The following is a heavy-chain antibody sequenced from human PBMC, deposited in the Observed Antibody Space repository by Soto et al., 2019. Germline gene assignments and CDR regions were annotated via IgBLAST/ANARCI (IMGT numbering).Heavy chain of an antibody. CDR1: GYTFTSYG. Sequence: QVQLVQSGGEVKKPGASVKVSCKASGYTFTSYGISWVRQAPGQGLEWMGWISTYTDNTNYAQRLQGRVTMTTDTSTRTPYRKVGSLSPDDTAVYYWAGGGGSIDHHLSYFYVMAVGGQGPTVTVSS. V-gene: IGHV1-18*04. D-gene: IGHD3-16*01. CDR3: AGGGGSIDHHLSYFYVMAV. CDR2: ISTYTDNT. J-gene: IGHJ6*02.